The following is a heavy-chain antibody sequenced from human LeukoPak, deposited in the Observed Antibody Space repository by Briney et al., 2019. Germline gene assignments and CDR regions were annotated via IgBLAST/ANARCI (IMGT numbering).Heavy chain of an antibody. V-gene: IGHV3-7*01. CDR1: GFTLSTFW. J-gene: IGHJ5*02. D-gene: IGHD6-6*01. Sequence: GGSLSLSCAVSGFTLSTFWMSWVRQAPGKGREWVANIKQDVSEEYHVDSVKGRFTISRDNAKNSLYLQMNSLRAEDTAVYYCARDPPHSSLPTWGQGTLVTVSS. CDR2: IKQDVSEE. CDR3: ARDPPHSSLPT.